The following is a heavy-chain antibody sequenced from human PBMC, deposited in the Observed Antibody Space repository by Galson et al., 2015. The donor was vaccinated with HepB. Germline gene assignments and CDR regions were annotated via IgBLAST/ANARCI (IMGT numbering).Heavy chain of an antibody. CDR2: IYPGDSDT. J-gene: IGHJ4*02. D-gene: IGHD5-24*01. Sequence: QSGAEVKKPGESLKISCKGSGYSFTSYWIGWVRQMPGKGLEWMGIIYPGDSDTRYSPSFQGQVTISADKSISTAYLQWSSLKASDTAMYYCARRPRRWLQFFGHGVDYWGQGTLVTVSS. CDR3: ARRPRRWLQFFGHGVDY. CDR1: GYSFTSYW. V-gene: IGHV5-51*03.